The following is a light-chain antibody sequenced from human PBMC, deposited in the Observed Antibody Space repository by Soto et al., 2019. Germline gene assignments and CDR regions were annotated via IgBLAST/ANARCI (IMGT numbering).Light chain of an antibody. Sequence: EITLTQSPGTLSLSPGERATLSCRASQSVYNSYLAWYQHKPGQAPRLLILGASTRATGIPDRFSGSGSGTDFTLTIGRLEPEDFAFYYCQQYGSLPQTFGQGTRLEI. CDR3: QQYGSLPQT. J-gene: IGKJ5*01. CDR2: GAS. V-gene: IGKV3-20*01. CDR1: QSVYNSY.